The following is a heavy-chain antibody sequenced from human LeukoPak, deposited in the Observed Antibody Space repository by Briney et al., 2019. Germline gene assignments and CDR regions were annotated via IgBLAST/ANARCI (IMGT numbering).Heavy chain of an antibody. CDR3: ARWYSSGWAFDY. J-gene: IGHJ4*02. CDR1: GGTISSHY. D-gene: IGHD6-19*01. Sequence: PSETLSLTCTVSGGTISSHYWNWIRQPPGKGLEWIGYIHYSGSTKYNPSLKSRVTISVDTSKNQFSLKLSSVTAADTAVYYCARWYSSGWAFDYWGQGTLVTVSS. CDR2: IHYSGST. V-gene: IGHV4-59*08.